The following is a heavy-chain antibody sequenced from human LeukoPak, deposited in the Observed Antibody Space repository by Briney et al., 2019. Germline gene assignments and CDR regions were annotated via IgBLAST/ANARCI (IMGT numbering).Heavy chain of an antibody. CDR1: GFSFSRYW. D-gene: IGHD3-10*01. J-gene: IGHJ3*02. CDR2: IKQDGSQK. V-gene: IGHV3-7*01. Sequence: GGSLRLSCSASGFSFSRYWMSWVRQAPGKGLEWVANIKQDGSQKFYVASVKGRFTISRDNAKNSLYLQMNSLRAEDTAAYYCVRGDYYDSGTSFIDAFDIWGQGTRVTVSS. CDR3: VRGDYYDSGTSFIDAFDI.